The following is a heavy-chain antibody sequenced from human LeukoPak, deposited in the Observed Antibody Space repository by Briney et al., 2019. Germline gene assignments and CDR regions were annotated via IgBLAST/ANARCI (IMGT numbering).Heavy chain of an antibody. V-gene: IGHV1-18*01. CDR1: GYTFTSYS. J-gene: IGHJ6*03. Sequence: ASVKVFCKASGYTFTSYSINWVRQAPGPGLERMGWISGYNANRNYAQKLRSRVTMTTDTSKSTAYMELTSLRSDDEAVYYCARDLAVGISGLYYQYMDVWGKGTTVTVS. CDR3: ARDLAVGISGLYYQYMDV. D-gene: IGHD2-15*01. CDR2: ISGYNANR.